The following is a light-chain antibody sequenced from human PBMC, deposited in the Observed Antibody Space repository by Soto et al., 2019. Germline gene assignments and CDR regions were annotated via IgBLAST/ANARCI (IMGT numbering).Light chain of an antibody. CDR1: SGDVGGYNY. CDR2: QVS. Sequence: QSALTQPRSVSGSPGQSVTITCTGTSGDVGGYNYVSWYQQRPGKAPKLIIYQVSKRPSGVPDRFSGSKSGHTASLTVSGLQAEDEADYYCSSFAGRYNLVLGGGTKLTVL. J-gene: IGLJ2*01. V-gene: IGLV2-8*01. CDR3: SSFAGRYNLV.